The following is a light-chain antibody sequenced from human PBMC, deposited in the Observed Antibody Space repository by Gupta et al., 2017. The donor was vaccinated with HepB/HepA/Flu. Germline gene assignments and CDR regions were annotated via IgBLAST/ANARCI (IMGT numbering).Light chain of an antibody. Sequence: QSVLTHPPSASGTSGQTVTISCSGGSPNIGNRTANWYQQLPGTAPRLLINNNNRRPSGVPDRFSGSKSGTSASLAISGLQSDDEGDYYCAAWDDSQIRVFGGGTKLTVL. J-gene: IGLJ3*02. V-gene: IGLV1-44*01. CDR3: AAWDDSQIRV. CDR1: SPNIGNRT. CDR2: NNN.